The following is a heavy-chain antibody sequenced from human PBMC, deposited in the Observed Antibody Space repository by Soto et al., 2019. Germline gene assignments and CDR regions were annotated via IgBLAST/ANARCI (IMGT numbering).Heavy chain of an antibody. V-gene: IGHV3-21*06. CDR1: GFTFTRYS. Sequence: GGSLRLSCAASGFTFTRYSMNWVRQAPGKGLEWVSSISSTTNYIYYGDSMKGRLTISRDNAKNSLYLEMNSLRAEDTAVYYCARESEDLTSNFDYWGQGTLVTVSS. CDR3: ARESEDLTSNFDY. J-gene: IGHJ4*02. CDR2: ISSTTNYI.